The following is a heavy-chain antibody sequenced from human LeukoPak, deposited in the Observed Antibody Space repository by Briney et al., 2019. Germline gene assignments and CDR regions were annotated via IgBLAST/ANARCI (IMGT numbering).Heavy chain of an antibody. CDR1: GGSFSGYY. J-gene: IGHJ5*02. Sequence: SETLSLTCAVYGGSFSGYYWSWIRQPPGKGLEWIGEINHSGSTNYNPSLKSRVTISVDTSKKQFSLKLSSVTAADTAVYYCARASRYDFWSGLSPGWFDPWGQGTLVTVSS. CDR2: INHSGST. V-gene: IGHV4-34*01. CDR3: ARASRYDFWSGLSPGWFDP. D-gene: IGHD3-3*01.